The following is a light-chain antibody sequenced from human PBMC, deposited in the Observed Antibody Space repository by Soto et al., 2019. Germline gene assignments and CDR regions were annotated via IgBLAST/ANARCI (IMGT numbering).Light chain of an antibody. V-gene: IGKV3-15*01. J-gene: IGKJ4*01. CDR3: QQYNNWPPLT. CDR1: QRGRRS. Sequence: EIVMTQSPATLSVSPGGRTTLSCRARQRGRRSFARYQQIPGQAPRLPIYDASTRATGIPARFGGSGSGTEFALTISSLQSEDFAVYYCQQYNNWPPLTFGGGTKVELK. CDR2: DAS.